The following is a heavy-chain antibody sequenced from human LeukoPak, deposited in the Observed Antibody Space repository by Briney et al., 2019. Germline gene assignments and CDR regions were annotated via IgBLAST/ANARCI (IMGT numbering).Heavy chain of an antibody. Sequence: SETLSLTRTVSGGSISSGGYYWSWIRQHPGKGLEWIGYIYYSGSTYYNPSLKSRVTISVDTSKNQFSLKLSSVTAADTAVYYCARNGYSYGYGFDYWGQGTLVTVSS. CDR1: GGSISSGGYY. CDR2: IYYSGST. CDR3: ARNGYSYGYGFDY. D-gene: IGHD5-18*01. V-gene: IGHV4-31*03. J-gene: IGHJ4*02.